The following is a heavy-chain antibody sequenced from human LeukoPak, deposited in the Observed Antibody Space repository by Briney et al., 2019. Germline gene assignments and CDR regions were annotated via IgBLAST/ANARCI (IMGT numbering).Heavy chain of an antibody. Sequence: ASVKVSCKASGYTFTSYGISWVRQAPGQGLEWMGWISAYNGNTNYAQKLQGRVTMTTDTSTSTAYMELRSLRSDDTAVYYCARDREISIAAAGTVSFDIWGQGTMVTVSS. D-gene: IGHD6-13*01. CDR2: ISAYNGNT. CDR1: GYTFTSYG. J-gene: IGHJ3*02. CDR3: ARDREISIAAAGTVSFDI. V-gene: IGHV1-18*01.